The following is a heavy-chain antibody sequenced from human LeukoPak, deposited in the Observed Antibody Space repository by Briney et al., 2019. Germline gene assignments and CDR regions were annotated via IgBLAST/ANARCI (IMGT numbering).Heavy chain of an antibody. J-gene: IGHJ3*02. V-gene: IGHV3-30-3*01. CDR3: TRESEAFDI. Sequence: PGGSLRLSCAASGFTFSSYAMHWVRQAPGKGLEWVAVISYDGSNKYYADSVKGRFTISRDNSKNTLYLQMNSLRAEDTAVYYCTRESEAFDIWGQGTVVTVAS. CDR2: ISYDGSNK. CDR1: GFTFSSYA.